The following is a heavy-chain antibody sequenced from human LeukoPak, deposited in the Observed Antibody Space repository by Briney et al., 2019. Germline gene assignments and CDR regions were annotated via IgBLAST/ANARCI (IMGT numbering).Heavy chain of an antibody. CDR2: IDMSSTYI. D-gene: IGHD3-10*01. Sequence: GGSLRLSCAVSGLTFSTYSMNWVRQAPGKGLEWVSSIDMSSTYIYYADSVKGRFTISRDNAKNSLYLQMNSLRVEDTAVYYCARALGYYGSGSYYPFDCWGQGTLVTVSS. V-gene: IGHV3-21*01. J-gene: IGHJ4*02. CDR1: GLTFSTYS. CDR3: ARALGYYGSGSYYPFDC.